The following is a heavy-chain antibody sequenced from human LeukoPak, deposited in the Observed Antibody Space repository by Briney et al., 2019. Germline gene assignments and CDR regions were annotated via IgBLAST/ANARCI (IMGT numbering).Heavy chain of an antibody. Sequence: GGSLRLSCAASRFTFDDYAMRWVRQAPGKGLEWVSAISGNSGSTGYADSVKGRFTISRDNAKNSLYLQMNSLRAEDTAVYYCARDLVGYCTNGVCSRWLDPWGQGALVTVSS. CDR3: ARDLVGYCTNGVCSRWLDP. D-gene: IGHD2-8*01. CDR1: RFTFDDYA. V-gene: IGHV3-9*01. CDR2: ISGNSGST. J-gene: IGHJ5*02.